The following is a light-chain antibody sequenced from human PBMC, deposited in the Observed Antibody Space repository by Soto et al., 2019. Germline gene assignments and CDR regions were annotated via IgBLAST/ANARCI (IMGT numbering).Light chain of an antibody. CDR1: KLGDKY. V-gene: IGLV3-1*01. CDR3: QAWDNSTVL. CDR2: QDI. Sequence: SSELTQPPSVSVSPGQTASITCSGDKLGDKYGCWYQQKPGQSPVLVIYQDIKRPSGIPERFSGSNSGNTATLTISGTQAMDEADYYCQAWDNSTVLFGGGTKLTVL. J-gene: IGLJ2*01.